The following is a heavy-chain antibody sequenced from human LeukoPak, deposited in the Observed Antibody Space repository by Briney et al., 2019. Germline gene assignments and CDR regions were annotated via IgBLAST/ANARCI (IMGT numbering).Heavy chain of an antibody. V-gene: IGHV4-59*01. CDR1: GGSISSYY. J-gene: IGHJ6*03. Sequence: KPSETLSLTCTVSGGSISSYYWSWIRQTPGKGLEWIGYIYYSGSTNFNPSLKSRVTISVDTSKNQFSLKMSSVTAADTAVYFCARGGPPGYYYDYYMDVWGEGTTVTISS. CDR2: IYYSGST. CDR3: ARGGPPGYYYDYYMDV.